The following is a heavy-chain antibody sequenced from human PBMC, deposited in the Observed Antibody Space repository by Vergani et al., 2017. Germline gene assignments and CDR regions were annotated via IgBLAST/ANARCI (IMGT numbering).Heavy chain of an antibody. J-gene: IGHJ6*02. V-gene: IGHV1-2*02. D-gene: IGHD2-2*01. CDR2: INPNSGGT. Sequence: QVQLVQSGAEVKKPGASVKVSCKASGYTFTGYYMHWVRQAPGQGLEWMGWINPNSGGTNYAQKFQGRVTMTRDTSISTAYMELSRLRSDDTAVYYCATGGYCSSTSCYPRYYYYGMDVWGQGTTVTVSS. CDR3: ATGGYCSSTSCYPRYYYYGMDV. CDR1: GYTFTGYY.